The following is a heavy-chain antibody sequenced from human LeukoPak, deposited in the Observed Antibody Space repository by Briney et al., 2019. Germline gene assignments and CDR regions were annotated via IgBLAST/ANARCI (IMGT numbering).Heavy chain of an antibody. CDR2: VSYDGSNK. CDR1: GFTFSSYG. Sequence: PGGSLRLSCAASGFTFSSYGMHWVRQAPGKGLEWVAVVSYDGSNKYYADSVKGRFTISRDTSKNTLYLQMNSLRAEDTAVYYCARGGDTSRESYFDYYFDYWGQGILVTVSS. J-gene: IGHJ4*02. D-gene: IGHD2-2*01. CDR3: ARGGDTSRESYFDYYFDY. V-gene: IGHV3-30*03.